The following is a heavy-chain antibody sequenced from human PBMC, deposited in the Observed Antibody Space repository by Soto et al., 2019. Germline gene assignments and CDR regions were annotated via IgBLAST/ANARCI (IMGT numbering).Heavy chain of an antibody. Sequence: GESLKISCKGAGYTFTAYWLCWVRQMPGKGLEWMGIIYPGDSDTRYSPSFQGQVTISADKSISTDYLQWSSLKDSDTAMFYGVGGGYSGSSEDSFYIWGPGTMVTVSS. D-gene: IGHD1-26*01. CDR1: GYTFTAYW. CDR3: VGGGYSGSSEDSFYI. V-gene: IGHV5-51*01. J-gene: IGHJ3*02. CDR2: IYPGDSDT.